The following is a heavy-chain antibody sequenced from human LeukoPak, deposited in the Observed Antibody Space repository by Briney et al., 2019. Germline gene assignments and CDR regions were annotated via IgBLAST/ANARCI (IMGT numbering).Heavy chain of an antibody. D-gene: IGHD3/OR15-3a*01. Sequence: GGSLRLSCAASGFTFSNAWMSWVRQAPGKGLEWVGRIKSKTDGGTTDYAAPVKGRFTISRDDSKNTLYLQMNSLKTEDTAVYYCTTDRPVDTDAFDIWGQGTMVTVSS. CDR3: TTDRPVDTDAFDI. V-gene: IGHV3-15*01. CDR2: IKSKTDGGTT. CDR1: GFTFSNAW. J-gene: IGHJ3*02.